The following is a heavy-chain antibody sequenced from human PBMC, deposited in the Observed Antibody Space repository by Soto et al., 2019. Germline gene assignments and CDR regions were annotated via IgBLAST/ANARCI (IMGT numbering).Heavy chain of an antibody. CDR3: VRVANRYFDL. CDR1: GFTFSYYW. CDR2: IKQDGSAK. V-gene: IGHV3-7*01. J-gene: IGHJ2*01. Sequence: EVQLVASGGGLVQPGGSLRLSCAASGFTFSYYWMTWVRQAPGKGLERVANIKQDGSAKYYVDSVKGRFTISRDNANNSLWLQMNGLRVDDTAVYYCVRVANRYFDLWGRGTLVSVSS.